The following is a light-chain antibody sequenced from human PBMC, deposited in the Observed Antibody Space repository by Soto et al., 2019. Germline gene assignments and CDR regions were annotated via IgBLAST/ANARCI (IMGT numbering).Light chain of an antibody. J-gene: IGKJ5*01. Sequence: EIVMTQSPVTLSVSPGERATLSCRASQSVSSSLAWYQQKPGQAPRLLIYGASTRATGFPARFSGSGSGTEFTLTISSLQSEDFAVYYCQQYNGWPITFGQGTRLEIK. CDR2: GAS. V-gene: IGKV3-15*01. CDR3: QQYNGWPIT. CDR1: QSVSSS.